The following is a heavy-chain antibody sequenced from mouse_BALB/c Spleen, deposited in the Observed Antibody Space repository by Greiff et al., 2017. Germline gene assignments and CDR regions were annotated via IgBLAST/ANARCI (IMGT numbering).Heavy chain of an antibody. J-gene: IGHJ4*01. CDR2: IDPENGNT. CDR1: GFNIKDYY. Sequence: EVKLQQSGAELVRPGALVKLSCKASGFNIKDYYMHWVKQRPEQGLEWIGWIDPENGNTIYDPKFQGKASITADTSSNTAYLQLSSLTSEDTAVYYCARGDYDSTDYYAMDYWGQGTSVTVSS. CDR3: ARGDYDSTDYYAMDY. D-gene: IGHD2-4*01. V-gene: IGHV14-1*02.